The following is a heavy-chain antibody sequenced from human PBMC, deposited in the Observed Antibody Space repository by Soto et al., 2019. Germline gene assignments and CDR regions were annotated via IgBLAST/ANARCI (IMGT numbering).Heavy chain of an antibody. CDR2: ISYDGSNK. Sequence: GGSLRLSCSASGFTFSSYGMHWVRQAPGKGLEWVAVISYDGSNKYYADSVKGRFTISRDNSKNTLYLQMNSLRAEDTAVYYCAKDRIAAAGTYYYYGMDVWGKGTTVTVSS. V-gene: IGHV3-30*18. CDR3: AKDRIAAAGTYYYYGMDV. CDR1: GFTFSSYG. J-gene: IGHJ6*04. D-gene: IGHD6-13*01.